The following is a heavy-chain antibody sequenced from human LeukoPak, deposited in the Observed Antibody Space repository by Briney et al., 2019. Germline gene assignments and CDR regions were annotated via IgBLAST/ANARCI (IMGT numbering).Heavy chain of an antibody. V-gene: IGHV3-21*06. D-gene: IGHD3-22*01. CDR3: ARITTSYADF. CDR2: TSDSSTFI. J-gene: IGHJ4*02. Sequence: GGSLRLSCAASGFTFRTYSMNWVRQAPGKGLEWVSSTSDSSTFIYYTDSVKGRFTISRDNSRNMLYLQMNSLRAEDTAVYYCARITTSYADFWGQGTLVTVSS. CDR1: GFTFRTYS.